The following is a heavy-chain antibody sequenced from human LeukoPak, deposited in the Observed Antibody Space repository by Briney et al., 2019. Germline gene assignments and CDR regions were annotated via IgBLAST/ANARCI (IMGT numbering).Heavy chain of an antibody. CDR3: ARDGIQRHENLSFNYYMDV. V-gene: IGHV4-61*02. J-gene: IGHJ6*03. Sequence: PSETLSLTCTVSGGSISSGSYYWSWIRQPAGKGLEWIGRIYTSGSTNYNPSLKSRVTISVDTSKNQFSLKLSSVTAADTAVYYCARDGIQRHENLSFNYYMDVWGKGTTVTVSS. D-gene: IGHD5-18*01. CDR2: IYTSGST. CDR1: GGSISSGSYY.